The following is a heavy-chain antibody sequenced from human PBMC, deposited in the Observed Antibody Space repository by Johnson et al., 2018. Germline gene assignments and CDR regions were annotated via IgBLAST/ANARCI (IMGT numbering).Heavy chain of an antibody. CDR3: ASYWVGRTDEYYYDSSGYSAEYFQH. D-gene: IGHD3-22*01. CDR1: GGTFSSYA. Sequence: QVQLVQSGAEVKKPGSSVKVSCKASGGTFSSYAISWVRQAPGQGLEWMGGIIPIFGTANYAQKFQGRVPITADESTSTAYMELSSLRAEDTAGYYWASYWVGRTDEYYYDSSGYSAEYFQHWGQGTLVTVSS. J-gene: IGHJ1*01. CDR2: IIPIFGTA. V-gene: IGHV1-69*12.